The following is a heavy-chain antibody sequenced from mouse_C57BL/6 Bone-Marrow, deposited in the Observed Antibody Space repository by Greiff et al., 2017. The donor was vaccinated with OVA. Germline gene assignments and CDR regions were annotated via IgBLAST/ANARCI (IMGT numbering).Heavy chain of an antibody. D-gene: IGHD1-1*01. CDR1: GYTFTSYW. Sequence: QVQLQQPGAELVRPGTSVKLSCKASGYTFTSYWMHWVKQRPGQGLEWIGVIDPSDSYTNYNQKFKGKATLTVDTSSSTAYMQLSSLTSEDSAVYYGARDYGSSILDYWGQGTTLTVSS. J-gene: IGHJ2*01. CDR3: ARDYGSSILDY. CDR2: IDPSDSYT. V-gene: IGHV1-59*01.